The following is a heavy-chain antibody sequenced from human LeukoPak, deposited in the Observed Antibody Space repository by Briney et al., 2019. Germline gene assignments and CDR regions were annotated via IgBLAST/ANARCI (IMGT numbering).Heavy chain of an antibody. D-gene: IGHD3-22*01. V-gene: IGHV4-39*01. Sequence: SETLSLTCSVSGDSVSRSDSYWDCIRQPPVKGLQWIGTIYYSGRTYYSPSLKSRVTMSVDTSNNQFSLNLRSVTAADTAVYYCARRRYYDGSGYLEWGQGTLLSVSS. CDR2: IYYSGRT. J-gene: IGHJ1*01. CDR3: ARRRYYDGSGYLE. CDR1: GDSVSRSDSY.